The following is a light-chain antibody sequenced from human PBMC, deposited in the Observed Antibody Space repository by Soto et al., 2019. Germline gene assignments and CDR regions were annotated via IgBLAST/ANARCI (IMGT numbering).Light chain of an antibody. Sequence: SVLTQSPGSLSLSPGETATLSCRASQSIINNYLAWYPQKPGQAPRLLIYGASFRATGVPDRFSGRGAGTDLTLTSTRLEAEDCAVDYCQQYGTSPLRYTWGQGTKLGVK. CDR1: QSIINNY. CDR3: QQYGTSPLRYT. CDR2: GAS. J-gene: IGKJ2*01. V-gene: IGKV3-20*01.